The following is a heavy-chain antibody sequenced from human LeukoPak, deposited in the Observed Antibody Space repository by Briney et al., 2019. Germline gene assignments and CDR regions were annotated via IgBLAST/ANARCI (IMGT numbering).Heavy chain of an antibody. Sequence: SETLSLTCTVSGYSISSGYYWGWIRQPPGKGLEWLGSIYHSGSTYYNPSLKSRVTISVDTSKNQFSLKLSSVTAADTAVYYCARDHGVTTIVVVGFDYWGQGTLVTVSS. J-gene: IGHJ4*02. D-gene: IGHD3-22*01. CDR1: GYSISSGYY. CDR3: ARDHGVTTIVVVGFDY. V-gene: IGHV4-38-2*02. CDR2: IYHSGST.